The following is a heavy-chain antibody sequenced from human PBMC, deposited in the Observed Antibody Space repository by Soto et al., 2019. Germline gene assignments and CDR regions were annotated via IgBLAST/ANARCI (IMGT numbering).Heavy chain of an antibody. V-gene: IGHV4-39*01. D-gene: IGHD6-6*01. Sequence: SETLSLTCTVSGGSISSSSYYWGWIRQPPGKWLEWIGSIYYSGSTYYNPSLKSRVTISVDTSKNQFSLKLSSVTAADTAVYYCARHGLSIAAPGGWFDPWGQGTLVTVYS. CDR1: GGSISSSSYY. J-gene: IGHJ5*02. CDR3: ARHGLSIAAPGGWFDP. CDR2: IYYSGST.